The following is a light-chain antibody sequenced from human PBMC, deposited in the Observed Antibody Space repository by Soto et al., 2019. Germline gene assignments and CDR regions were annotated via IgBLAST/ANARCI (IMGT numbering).Light chain of an antibody. CDR3: QHYRTS. J-gene: IGKJ4*01. CDR2: GAS. Sequence: EIVLTQSPGTLSLSPGEGATLSCRASQSVSSSYLAWYQQKPGQAPRQLIYGASSRATGIPDRFSGSGSGTDFTLIITRLEPEDFSVYYCQHYRTSFGGGTRVEIK. CDR1: QSVSSSY. V-gene: IGKV3-20*01.